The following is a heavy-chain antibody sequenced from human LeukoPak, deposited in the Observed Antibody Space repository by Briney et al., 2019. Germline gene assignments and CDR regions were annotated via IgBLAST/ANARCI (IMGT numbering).Heavy chain of an antibody. Sequence: SGGSLRLSCAASGFTFSSYEMNWVRQAPGKGLEWVSYISSSGSTIYYADSVKGRFTISRDNAKNSLYLQMNSLRAEDTAVYYCARVIAGEWELPNNDYWGQGTLVTVSS. D-gene: IGHD1-26*01. CDR1: GFTFSSYE. V-gene: IGHV3-48*03. J-gene: IGHJ4*02. CDR3: ARVIAGEWELPNNDY. CDR2: ISSSGSTI.